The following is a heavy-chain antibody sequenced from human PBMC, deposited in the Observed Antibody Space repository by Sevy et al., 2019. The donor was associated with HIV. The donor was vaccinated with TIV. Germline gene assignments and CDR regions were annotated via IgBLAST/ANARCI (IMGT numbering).Heavy chain of an antibody. CDR1: GFTFSSAW. CDR3: ITDPEYRGYDEEVINYYYYGMDV. D-gene: IGHD5-12*01. CDR2: IKSEMDGGAI. J-gene: IGHJ6*02. V-gene: IGHV3-15*01. Sequence: GGSLRLSCAASGFTFSSAWMSWVRQAPGKGREGVGRIKSEMDGGAIDYAAHVKGSFSISREDSNNTVYIQMKSLKTEDTAVYDCITDPEYRGYDEEVINYYYYGMDVWGQGTTVTVSS.